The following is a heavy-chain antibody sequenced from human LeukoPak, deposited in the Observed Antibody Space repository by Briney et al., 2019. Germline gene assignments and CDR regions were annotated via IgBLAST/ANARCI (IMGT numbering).Heavy chain of an antibody. V-gene: IGHV4-4*02. CDR2: IYHSGSP. CDR1: SDSVSSGNW. D-gene: IGHD4-23*01. CDR3: AREIYGGPDY. Sequence: PSETLSLTCAVSSDSVSSGNWWSWVRQPPGKGLEWIGEIYHSGSPNYNLSLKTRVTISVDTSKNQFSLKLSSVTAADTAVYYCAREIYGGPDYWGQGSLVTVSS. J-gene: IGHJ4*02.